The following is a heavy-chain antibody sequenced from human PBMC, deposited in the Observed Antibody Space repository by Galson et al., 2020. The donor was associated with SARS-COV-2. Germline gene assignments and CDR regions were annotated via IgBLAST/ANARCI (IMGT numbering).Heavy chain of an antibody. Sequence: SETLSLTCTVSGYSISSGYYWGWIRQPPGKGLEWIGTIYHSGSAYYNPPLKSRVPISVDTSRNQFSLKVSSVTAADTAVYYCARDLLTGYFDYWGQGTLVTVSS. CDR3: ARDLLTGYFDY. J-gene: IGHJ4*02. CDR2: IYHSGSA. CDR1: GYSISSGYY. V-gene: IGHV4-38-2*02. D-gene: IGHD1-20*01.